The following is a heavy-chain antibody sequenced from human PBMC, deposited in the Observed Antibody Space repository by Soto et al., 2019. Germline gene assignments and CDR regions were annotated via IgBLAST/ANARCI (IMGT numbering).Heavy chain of an antibody. CDR1: GFTFSSYG. J-gene: IGHJ6*02. CDR2: ISYDGSNK. Sequence: GGSLRLSCAASGFTFSSYGMHWVRQAPGKGLEWVAVISYDGSNKYYADSVKGRFTISRDNSKNTLYLQMNSLRAEDTAVYYCAKDLRPRWLQKGSYYYHYGMDVWGQGTTVTVSS. V-gene: IGHV3-30*18. D-gene: IGHD5-12*01. CDR3: AKDLRPRWLQKGSYYYHYGMDV.